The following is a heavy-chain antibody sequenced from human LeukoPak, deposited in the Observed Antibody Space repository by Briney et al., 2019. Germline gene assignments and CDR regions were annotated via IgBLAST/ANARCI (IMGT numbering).Heavy chain of an antibody. CDR3: ARQVVAATLYYYYYYMDV. V-gene: IGHV1-8*03. D-gene: IGHD2-15*01. J-gene: IGHJ6*03. CDR2: MNPNSGNT. Sequence: GASVKVSCKASGYTFTSYDINWVRQAAGQGLEWMGWMNPNSGNTGYAQKFQGRVTITRNTSISTAYMELSSLRSEDTAVYYCARQVVAATLYYYYYYMDVWGKGTTVTVSS. CDR1: GYTFTSYD.